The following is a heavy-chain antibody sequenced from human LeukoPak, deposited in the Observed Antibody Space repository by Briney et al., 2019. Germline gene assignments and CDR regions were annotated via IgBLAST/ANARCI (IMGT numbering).Heavy chain of an antibody. CDR3: ARVALHYYGSGSYFDY. V-gene: IGHV4-59*01. CDR1: GGSISSYY. D-gene: IGHD3-10*01. J-gene: IGHJ4*02. Sequence: SETLSLTCTVSGGSISSYYWSWIRQPPGKGLEWIGYIYYSGSTNYNPSLKSRVTISVDTSKNQFSLKLSSVTAADTAVYYCARVALHYYGSGSYFDYWGQGTLVTVSS. CDR2: IYYSGST.